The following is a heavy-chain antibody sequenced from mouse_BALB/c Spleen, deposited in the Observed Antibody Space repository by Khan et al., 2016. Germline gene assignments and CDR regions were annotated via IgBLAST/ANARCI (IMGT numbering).Heavy chain of an antibody. V-gene: IGHV1S135*01. CDR3: ASALLWYAMDY. Sequence: VQLMESGPELVKPGASVKVSCKASGYAFTSYNMYWVKQSHGKSLEWIGYIDPYNGGTNYNQKFKGKATLTVDKSYSTAFMHLNSLTSEDSAVYYCASALLWYAMDYWGQGTSVTVSS. D-gene: IGHD2-1*01. CDR1: GYAFTSYN. J-gene: IGHJ4*01. CDR2: IDPYNGGT.